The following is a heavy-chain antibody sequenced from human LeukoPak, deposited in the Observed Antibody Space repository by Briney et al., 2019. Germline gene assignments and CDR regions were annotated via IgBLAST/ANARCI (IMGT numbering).Heavy chain of an antibody. CDR3: AREGYYSGMDV. Sequence: PGGSLRLSCAASGFTVSSNYMSWVRQAPGKGLEWVSVIYSGGSTYYADSVKGRFTISRDNSKNTLCLQMNSLRAEDTAVYYCAREGYYSGMDVWGQGTTVTVSS. J-gene: IGHJ6*02. V-gene: IGHV3-66*01. CDR2: IYSGGST. CDR1: GFTVSSNY.